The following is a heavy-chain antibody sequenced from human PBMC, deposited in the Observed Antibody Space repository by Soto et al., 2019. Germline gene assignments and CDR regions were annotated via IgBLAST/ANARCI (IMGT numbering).Heavy chain of an antibody. V-gene: IGHV3-33*01. CDR3: ARDRPIDY. CDR2: IWYDGSNK. CDR1: GFSFSSYG. J-gene: IGHJ4*02. Sequence: QVQLVESGGGVVQPGRSLRLSCAASGFSFSSYGMHWVRQAPGKGLEWVAVIWYDGSNKYYADSVKGRFTISRDNSKKTMYLQMNSLRAEDAAVYYCARDRPIDYWGQGTLVTVSS.